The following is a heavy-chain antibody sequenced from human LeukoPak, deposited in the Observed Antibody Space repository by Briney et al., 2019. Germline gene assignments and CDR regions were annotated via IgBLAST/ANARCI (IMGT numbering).Heavy chain of an antibody. D-gene: IGHD6-6*01. J-gene: IGHJ6*02. CDR3: ARDGSIAARGYYYYYYGMDV. V-gene: IGHV3-74*01. Sequence: GGSLRLSCAASGFTFSSYWMHWVRQAPGKGLVWASRINSDGSSTSYADSVKGRFTISRDNAKNTLYLQMNSLRAEDTAVYYCARDGSIAARGYYYYYYGMDVWGQGTTVTVSS. CDR1: GFTFSSYW. CDR2: INSDGSST.